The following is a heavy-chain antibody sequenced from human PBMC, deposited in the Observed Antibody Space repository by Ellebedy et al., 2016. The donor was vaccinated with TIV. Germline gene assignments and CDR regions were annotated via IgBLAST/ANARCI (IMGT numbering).Heavy chain of an antibody. D-gene: IGHD3-10*01. CDR3: AKRRGSNYGDHAFHV. J-gene: IGHJ3*01. CDR2: ITGTGGNA. Sequence: GESLKISCVASGFTFNSYAMAWVRQAPGKGLEWVSFITGTGGNASYADPVKGRCTITRDNPKDTVYLQMNSLRGEDKAVFYCAKRRGSNYGDHAFHVWGQGTAVTVSS. CDR1: GFTFNSYA. V-gene: IGHV3-23*01.